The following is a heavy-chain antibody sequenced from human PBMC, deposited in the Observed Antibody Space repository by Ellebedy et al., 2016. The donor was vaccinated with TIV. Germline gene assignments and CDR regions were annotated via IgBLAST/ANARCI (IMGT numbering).Heavy chain of an antibody. CDR3: VKAWHSSSWYSNWFDP. CDR1: GFTFSSYA. CDR2: ISSNGVTT. J-gene: IGHJ5*02. V-gene: IGHV3-64D*09. D-gene: IGHD6-13*01. Sequence: GGSLRLSCSVSGFTFSSYAMHWVRQAPGKGLQYVSAISSNGVTTDYADSVEGRFTISIDNSKNTLYLQMRSLRPEDTAVYYCVKAWHSSSWYSNWFDPWGQGTLVIVSS.